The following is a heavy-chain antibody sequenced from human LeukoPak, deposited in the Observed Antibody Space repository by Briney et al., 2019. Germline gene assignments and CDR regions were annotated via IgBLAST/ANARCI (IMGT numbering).Heavy chain of an antibody. CDR2: IKKDGSEK. CDR3: ATTTYRLRYFDWSDY. V-gene: IGHV3-7*01. D-gene: IGHD3-9*01. Sequence: PGGSLRLSCAASGFTFSSYWMSWVRQAPGKGLEWVANIKKDGSEKYYVDSVKGRFTISRDNAKNSLYLQMNSLRAEDTAVYYCATTTYRLRYFDWSDYWGQGTLVTVSS. CDR1: GFTFSSYW. J-gene: IGHJ4*02.